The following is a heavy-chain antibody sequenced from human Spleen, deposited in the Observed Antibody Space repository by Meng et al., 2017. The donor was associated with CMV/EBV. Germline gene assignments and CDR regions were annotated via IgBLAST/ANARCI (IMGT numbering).Heavy chain of an antibody. V-gene: IGHV1-2*02. D-gene: IGHD2-2*01. CDR2: INPNSGYT. CDR1: GYTFRKYY. CDR3: AREVTVRVPNADAFDI. Sequence: ASVKVSCKASGYTFRKYYIHWVRQAPGQGLEWMGWINPNSGYTKYAQQFLGRVTMTRDTSISTAYMELSRLTSDDTAVYYCAREVTVRVPNADAFDIWGQGTMVTVSS. J-gene: IGHJ3*02.